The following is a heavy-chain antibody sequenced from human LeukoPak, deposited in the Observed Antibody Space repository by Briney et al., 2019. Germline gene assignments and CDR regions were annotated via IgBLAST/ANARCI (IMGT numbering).Heavy chain of an antibody. D-gene: IGHD5-18*01. J-gene: IGHJ6*03. CDR2: MNPNSGNT. V-gene: IGHV1-8*01. Sequence: ASVTVSCKASGYTFTRYHLSWVRQATCQGLEWMGWMNPNSGNTGYAPKFQGRVTMTRNTSISTAYMELSSLRSEDTAVYYCARKGSANYYYYYMDVWGKGTSVTVSS. CDR1: GYTFTRYH. CDR3: ARKGSANYYYYYMDV.